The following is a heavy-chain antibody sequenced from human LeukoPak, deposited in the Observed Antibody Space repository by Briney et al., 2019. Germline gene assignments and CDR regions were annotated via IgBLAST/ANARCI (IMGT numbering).Heavy chain of an antibody. CDR1: GFTVSSNY. D-gene: IGHD6-13*01. V-gene: IGHV3-53*01. J-gene: IGHJ6*02. CDR2: IYSGGST. CDR3: AGDGTPEGYGMDV. Sequence: QTGGSLRLSCAASGFTVSSNYMSWVRQAPGKGLEWVSVIYSGGSTYYADSVKGRFTISRDNSKNTLYLQMNSLRAEDTAVYYCAGDGTPEGYGMDVWGQGTTVTVSS.